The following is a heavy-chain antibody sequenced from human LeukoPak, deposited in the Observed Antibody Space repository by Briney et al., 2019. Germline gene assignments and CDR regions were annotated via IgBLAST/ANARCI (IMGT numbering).Heavy chain of an antibody. CDR2: INPNSGGT. V-gene: IGHV1-2*02. CDR1: GYTFTGYY. J-gene: IGHJ4*02. D-gene: IGHD3-22*01. Sequence: ASVKVSCKASGYTFTGYYMHWVRQAPGQGLEWMGWINPNSGGTNYAQKFQGRVTMTRDTSISTAYMELSRLRSDDTAVYYCARDQVQDSSGYYYTGVDYWGQGTLVTVSS. CDR3: ARDQVQDSSGYYYTGVDY.